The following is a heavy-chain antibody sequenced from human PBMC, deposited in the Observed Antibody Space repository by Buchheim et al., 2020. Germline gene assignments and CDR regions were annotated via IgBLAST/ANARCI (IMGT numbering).Heavy chain of an antibody. CDR2: VYSSGVT. J-gene: IGHJ4*02. CDR3: ATSRRGTPLVD. Sequence: QVQLQESGPGLVKPAQTLSLICSVSGASISSGNYYWNWIRQRPGQGLEWIGYVYSSGVTYYSPSLRSRLAISLATSQNPFSLRLRSVTAADTAVYYCATSRRGTPLVDWGQGSL. CDR1: GASISSGNYY. D-gene: IGHD3-16*01. V-gene: IGHV4-31*03.